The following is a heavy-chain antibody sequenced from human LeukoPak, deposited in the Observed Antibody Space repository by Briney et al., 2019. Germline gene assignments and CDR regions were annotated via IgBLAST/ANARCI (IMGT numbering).Heavy chain of an antibody. V-gene: IGHV1-18*01. CDR2: ISAYNGNT. CDR1: GYTFTSYG. CDR3: ARDLDTMIDLDY. D-gene: IGHD3-22*01. Sequence: ASVKVSCKASGYTFTSYGISWVRQAPGQGLEWMGWISAYNGNTNYAQKLQGRVTLTTDTSTSTAYMELRSLRSEDTAVYYCARDLDTMIDLDYWGQGTLVTVSS. J-gene: IGHJ4*02.